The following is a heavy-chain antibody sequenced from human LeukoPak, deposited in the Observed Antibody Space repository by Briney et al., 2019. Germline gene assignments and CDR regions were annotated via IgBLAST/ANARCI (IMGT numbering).Heavy chain of an antibody. CDR2: FDSEDGET. V-gene: IGHV1-24*01. CDR1: GYTFSNYG. Sequence: ASVKVSCKASGYTFSNYGINWVRQAPGKGLEWMGGFDSEDGETIYAQKFQGRVTMTEDTSTDTAYMELSSLRSEDTAVYYCTTYDILTGVYYFDYWGQGTLVTVSS. D-gene: IGHD3-9*01. CDR3: TTYDILTGVYYFDY. J-gene: IGHJ4*02.